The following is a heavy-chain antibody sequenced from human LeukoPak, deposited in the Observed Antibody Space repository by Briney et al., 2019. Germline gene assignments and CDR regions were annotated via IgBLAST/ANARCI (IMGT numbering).Heavy chain of an antibody. CDR1: GGSISSYY. V-gene: IGHV4-59*12. Sequence: SETLSLTCTVSGGSISSYYWSWIRQPPGKGLEWIGYIYYSGSTYYNPSLKSRVTISVDTSKNLFSLKLSSVTAADTAVYYCARRFTNVDTANGFDYWGQGTLVTVSS. J-gene: IGHJ4*02. D-gene: IGHD5-18*01. CDR2: IYYSGST. CDR3: ARRFTNVDTANGFDY.